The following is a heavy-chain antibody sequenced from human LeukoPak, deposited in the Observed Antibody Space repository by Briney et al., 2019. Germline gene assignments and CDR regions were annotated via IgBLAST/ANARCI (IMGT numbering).Heavy chain of an antibody. D-gene: IGHD3-9*01. CDR3: ARDKARGTTGSTERGMDV. CDR2: IHYSGST. CDR1: GGSISSYY. J-gene: IGHJ6*02. V-gene: IGHV4-59*01. Sequence: SETLSLTCAVSGGSISSYYGSWIRQPPGKGLEWIGYIHYSGSTNYNPSLKSRVTISVDTSKNQFSLKLSSVTAADTAVYYCARDKARGTTGSTERGMDVWGQGTRSPSP.